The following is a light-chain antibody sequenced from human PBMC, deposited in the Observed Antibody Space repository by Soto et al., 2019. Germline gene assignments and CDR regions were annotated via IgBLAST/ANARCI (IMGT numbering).Light chain of an antibody. CDR1: RRDVGAYNF. CDR2: DVS. Sequence: QSGLTQPASVSGSPGQSITISCTGTRRDVGAYNFVSWYQRHPGKAPKLLIYDVSSRPSGISYRFSGSKSGNTASLTISGLQPEDEADYYCSSYTSSDTVYVFGSGTKLTVL. CDR3: SSYTSSDTVYV. J-gene: IGLJ1*01. V-gene: IGLV2-14*01.